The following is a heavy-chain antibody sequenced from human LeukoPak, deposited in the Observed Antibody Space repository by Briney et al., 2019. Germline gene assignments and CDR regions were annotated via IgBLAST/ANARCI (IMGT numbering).Heavy chain of an antibody. CDR1: GGSISSYY. CDR2: IYTSGST. J-gene: IGHJ6*03. Sequence: PSETLSLTCTVSGGSISSYYWSWIRQPAGKGLEWVGRIYTSGSTNYNPSLKRRVTISVGKYKNQFSLKLSSVTAADTAVYYCARGRIAVAGYYYYYYMDVWGKGTTVTVSS. D-gene: IGHD6-19*01. V-gene: IGHV4-4*07. CDR3: ARGRIAVAGYYYYYYMDV.